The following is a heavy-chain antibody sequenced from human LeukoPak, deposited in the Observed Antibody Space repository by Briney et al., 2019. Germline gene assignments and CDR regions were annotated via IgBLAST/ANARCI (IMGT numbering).Heavy chain of an antibody. CDR1: GGSISSYC. CDR3: ARALSSSWYEVYYYYGMDV. V-gene: IGHV4-59*01. J-gene: IGHJ6*02. D-gene: IGHD6-13*01. Sequence: SETLSLTCTVSGGSISSYCWSWIRQPPGKGLEWIGYIYYSGSTNYNPSLKSRVTISVDTSKNQFSLKLSSVTAADTAVYYCARALSSSWYEVYYYYGMDVWGQGTTVTVSS. CDR2: IYYSGST.